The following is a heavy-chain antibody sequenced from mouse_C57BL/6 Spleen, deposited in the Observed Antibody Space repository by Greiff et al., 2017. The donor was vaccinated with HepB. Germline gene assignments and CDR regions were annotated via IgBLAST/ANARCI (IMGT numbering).Heavy chain of an antibody. D-gene: IGHD1-1*01. CDR1: GFTFSDYG. CDR2: ISSGSSTI. J-gene: IGHJ1*03. Sequence: VQLKESGGGLVKPGGSLKLSCAASGFTFSDYGMHWVRQAPEKGLEWVAYISSGSSTIYYADTVKGRFTISRDNAKNTLFLQMTSLRSEDTAMYYCARRTYGSSYWYFDVWGTGTTVTVSS. V-gene: IGHV5-17*01. CDR3: ARRTYGSSYWYFDV.